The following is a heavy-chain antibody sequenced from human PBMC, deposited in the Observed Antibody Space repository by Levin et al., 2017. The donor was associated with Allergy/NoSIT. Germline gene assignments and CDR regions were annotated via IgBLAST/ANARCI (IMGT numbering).Heavy chain of an antibody. CDR2: IKQDGSAK. D-gene: IGHD6-6*01. CDR3: ARALIAARPAHIYFDY. V-gene: IGHV3-7*01. Sequence: GGSLRLSCAASGFTFSNYWMSWVRQAPGKGLEWVASIKQDGSAKYYVDSVKGRFTISRDNANNSLYLQMNSLRAEDTAVYYCARALIAARPAHIYFDYWGQGTLVTVSS. J-gene: IGHJ4*02. CDR1: GFTFSNYW.